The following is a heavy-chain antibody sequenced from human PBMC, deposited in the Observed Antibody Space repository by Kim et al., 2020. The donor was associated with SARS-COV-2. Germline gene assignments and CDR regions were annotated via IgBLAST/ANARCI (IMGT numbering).Heavy chain of an antibody. Sequence: SLKRRVTISVDTSKIQFSLKLSSVTAADTAVYYCARRHAGFDYYYGMDVWGQGTTVTVSS. D-gene: IGHD3-3*01. V-gene: IGHV4-59*08. J-gene: IGHJ6*02. CDR3: ARRHAGFDYYYGMDV.